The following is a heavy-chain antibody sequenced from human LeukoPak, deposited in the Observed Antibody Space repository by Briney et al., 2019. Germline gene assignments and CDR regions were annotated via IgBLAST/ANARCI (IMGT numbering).Heavy chain of an antibody. D-gene: IGHD2-21*02. Sequence: GESLKISCKGSGYSFTSYWIGWVRQMPGKGLEWMGIIYPGDSDTRHSPSFQGQVTISAVKSISTAYLQWSSLKASDTAMYYCARLVFCGGDCYSGAYFDCWGQGTLVTVSS. CDR2: IYPGDSDT. CDR3: ARLVFCGGDCYSGAYFDC. V-gene: IGHV5-51*01. CDR1: GYSFTSYW. J-gene: IGHJ4*02.